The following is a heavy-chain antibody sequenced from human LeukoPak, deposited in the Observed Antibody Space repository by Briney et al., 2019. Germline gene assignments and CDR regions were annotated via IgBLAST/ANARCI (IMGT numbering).Heavy chain of an antibody. V-gene: IGHV1-69*06. Sequence: SSVPVSCKASGGTFSSYGISWVRQAPGQGLEWMGRIIPIFGTANYAQKFQGRVTITADKFTSTAYMEVSSLRSEDTAVYYCARTNYYDSSGYQGAGTYYYGMDVWGQETPDTVSS. J-gene: IGHJ6*02. CDR1: GGTFSSYG. CDR2: IIPIFGTA. CDR3: ARTNYYDSSGYQGAGTYYYGMDV. D-gene: IGHD3-22*01.